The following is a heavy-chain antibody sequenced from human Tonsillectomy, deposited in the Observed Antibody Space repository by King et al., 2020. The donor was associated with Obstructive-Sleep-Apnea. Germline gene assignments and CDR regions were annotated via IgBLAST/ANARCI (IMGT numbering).Heavy chain of an antibody. J-gene: IGHJ5*02. V-gene: IGHV4-59*12. CDR1: GDSITSNY. D-gene: IGHD6-6*01. Sequence: QLQESGPGLVKPSETLSLTCVVSGDSITSNYWSWIRQSPGKGLEWIGYIYYSGTTMQNPSLKSRFTLSVDTSKNQFSLKVNSVTAADTAVYYCARASTLAARGPRNWLDPWGQGILVTVSS. CDR3: ARASTLAARGPRNWLDP. CDR2: IYYSGTT.